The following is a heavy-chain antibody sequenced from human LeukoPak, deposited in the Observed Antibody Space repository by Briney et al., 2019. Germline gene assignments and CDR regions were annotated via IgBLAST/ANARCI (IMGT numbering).Heavy chain of an antibody. CDR3: ARGWGSSWTGLDAFDI. V-gene: IGHV3-48*01. CDR1: GFTFTNYY. CDR2: ISSSSSTI. Sequence: GGSLRLSCSASGFTFTNYYLNWVRQAPGKGLEWVSYISSSSSTIYYADSVKGRFTISRDNAKNSLYLQMNSLRAEDTAVYYCARGWGSSWTGLDAFDIWGQGTMVTVSS. D-gene: IGHD6-13*01. J-gene: IGHJ3*02.